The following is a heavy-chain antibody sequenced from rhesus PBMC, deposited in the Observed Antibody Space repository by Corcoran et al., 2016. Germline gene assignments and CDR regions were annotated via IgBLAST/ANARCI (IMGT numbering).Heavy chain of an antibody. CDR2: IYGSGSST. J-gene: IGHJ4*01. CDR3: ASQDSLFDY. D-gene: IGHD1-1-1*01. V-gene: IGHV4-169*01. CDR1: GGSISSSH. Sequence: QLQLQESGPGLVKPSETLSVTCAVSGGSISSSHWSWIRQAPGKGLEWIGYIYGSGSSTNSNPSLKSRVTLSVDTSKNQLSLKLSSVTAADTAVYYCASQDSLFDYWGQGVLVTVSS.